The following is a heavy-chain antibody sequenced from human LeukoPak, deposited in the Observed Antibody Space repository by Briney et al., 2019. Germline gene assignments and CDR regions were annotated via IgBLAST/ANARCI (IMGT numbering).Heavy chain of an antibody. CDR3: AKDVERLDYFDY. Sequence: GGSLRLSCAASGFTFSDYGMHWVRQAPGKGLEWVAVMSYEGTNKYYADSVKGRFTISRDNSKNTLYLQMNSLRAVDTAVYYCAKDVERLDYFDYCGQGTLVTVSS. CDR2: MSYEGTNK. J-gene: IGHJ4*02. D-gene: IGHD3-9*01. V-gene: IGHV3-30*18. CDR1: GFTFSDYG.